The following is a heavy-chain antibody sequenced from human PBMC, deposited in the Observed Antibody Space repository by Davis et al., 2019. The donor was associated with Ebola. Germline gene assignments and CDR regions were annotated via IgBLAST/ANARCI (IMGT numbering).Heavy chain of an antibody. D-gene: IGHD6-19*01. Sequence: GSLRLSCAVYGGSFSGYYWSWVRQSPGKGLEWIGEVIDSGITNYNPSLKSRVSVSVDRSKNQFSLKLTSVTAADTAVYYCAGTTRGSGWFLDYWGQGTLVTVSS. CDR3: AGTTRGSGWFLDY. CDR2: VIDSGIT. J-gene: IGHJ4*02. V-gene: IGHV4-34*12. CDR1: GGSFSGYY.